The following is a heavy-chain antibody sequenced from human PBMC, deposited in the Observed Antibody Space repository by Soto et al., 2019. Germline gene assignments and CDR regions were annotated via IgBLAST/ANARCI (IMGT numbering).Heavy chain of an antibody. V-gene: IGHV4-31*03. CDR3: ARISYDYVWGSYRYTGYFDY. CDR1: GGSISSGGYY. CDR2: IYYSGST. D-gene: IGHD3-16*02. J-gene: IGHJ4*02. Sequence: PWETLSLTCTVSGGSISSGGYYWSWIRQHPGKGLEWIGYIYYSGSTYYNPSLKSRVTISVDTSKNQFSLKLSSVTAADTAVYYCARISYDYVWGSYRYTGYFDYWGQGTLVTVSS.